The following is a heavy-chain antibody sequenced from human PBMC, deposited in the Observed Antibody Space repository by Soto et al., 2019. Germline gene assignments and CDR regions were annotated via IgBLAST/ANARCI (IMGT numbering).Heavy chain of an antibody. D-gene: IGHD1-26*01. CDR1: GYSFTSYW. CDR3: ARPPYSWSYYYFDH. J-gene: IGHJ4*02. Sequence: GESLKISCQGSGYSFTSYWIGWVRQMPGKGLEWMGIIYPSDSDTKYSPSFQGQVTISADKSINTAYLQWSSLKASDTAMYYCARPPYSWSYYYFDHWGQGTLVTVSS. V-gene: IGHV5-51*01. CDR2: IYPSDSDT.